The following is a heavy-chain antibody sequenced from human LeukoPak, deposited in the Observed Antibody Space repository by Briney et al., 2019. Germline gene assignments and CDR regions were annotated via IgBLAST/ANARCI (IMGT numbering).Heavy chain of an antibody. Sequence: GGSLRLSCAASGFTFSSCAMSWVRQAPGKGLEWVSGVNDNGASTYYADSVKGRFTISRDNSKNTLYLQLNSVRVEDAAIYYCSKGRTANSYSPLDLWGQGTMVTVSS. CDR1: GFTFSSCA. CDR3: SKGRTANSYSPLDL. J-gene: IGHJ3*01. V-gene: IGHV3-23*01. CDR2: VNDNGAST. D-gene: IGHD1-1*01.